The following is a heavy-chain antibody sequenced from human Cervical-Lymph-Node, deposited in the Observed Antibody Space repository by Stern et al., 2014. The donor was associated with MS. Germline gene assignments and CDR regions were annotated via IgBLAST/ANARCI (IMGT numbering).Heavy chain of an antibody. Sequence: EVQLVESGGGVIQPGGSLRLSCTASGFTVSRDYMTWVRQAPGKGLEWVRLITNVGSTLYPVSVKGRFPISRDDSKNTVYLHRTSLRAEDTAMYYCARDTSSPERSDWWGQGTLVTVSS. CDR1: GFTVSRDY. J-gene: IGHJ4*02. CDR2: ITNVGST. D-gene: IGHD1-1*01. CDR3: ARDTSSPERSDW. V-gene: IGHV3-53*01.